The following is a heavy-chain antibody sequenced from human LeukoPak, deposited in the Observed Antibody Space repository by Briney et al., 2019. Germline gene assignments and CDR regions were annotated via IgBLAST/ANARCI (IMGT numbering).Heavy chain of an antibody. V-gene: IGHV1-24*01. CDR2: FDPEDGET. J-gene: IGHJ5*02. D-gene: IGHD2-2*03. Sequence: ASEKVSCKVSGYTLTELSMHWVRQAPGKGLEWMGGFDPEDGETIYAQKFQGRVTMTEDTSTDTAYMELSSLRSEDTAVYYCARDFGYCSSTSCYLNWFDPWGQGTLVTVSS. CDR1: GYTLTELS. CDR3: ARDFGYCSSTSCYLNWFDP.